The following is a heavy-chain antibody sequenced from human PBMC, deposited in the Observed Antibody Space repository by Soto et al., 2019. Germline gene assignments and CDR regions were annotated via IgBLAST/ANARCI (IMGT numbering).Heavy chain of an antibody. J-gene: IGHJ4*02. Sequence: ASVKVSCKASGYTFTSYYMHWVRQAPGQGLEWMGIINPSGGSTSYAQKFQGRVTISRDNAKNSLYLQMNSLRAEDTAVYYCARDTLEMATTDWGQGTLVTVSS. CDR2: INPSGGST. CDR3: ARDTLEMATTD. CDR1: GYTFTSYY. D-gene: IGHD5-12*01. V-gene: IGHV1-46*01.